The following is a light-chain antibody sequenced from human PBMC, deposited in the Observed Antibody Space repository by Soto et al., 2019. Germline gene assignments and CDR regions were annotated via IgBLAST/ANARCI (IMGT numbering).Light chain of an antibody. V-gene: IGKV3-11*01. CDR3: QLRSDWPPTYT. CDR2: DTF. J-gene: IGKJ2*01. CDR1: QILTSS. Sequence: EIVLTQSLATLSLSPGTGATLSCRASQILTSSLAWYQQRPGQAPRLLIYDTFTRATGTPARFSAKGAGTDFTLTISSLEPEDSAVYFCQLRSDWPPTYTFGQGTKLE.